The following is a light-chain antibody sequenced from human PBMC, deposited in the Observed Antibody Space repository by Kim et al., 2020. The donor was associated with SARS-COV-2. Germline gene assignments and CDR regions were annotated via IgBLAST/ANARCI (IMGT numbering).Light chain of an antibody. CDR1: SSNIGAGYD. CDR3: QSYDSSLRGLV. J-gene: IGLJ3*02. V-gene: IGLV1-40*01. CDR2: VNS. Sequence: QRDTTSCTGSSSNIGAGYDVHWYQQHPGTVPELLAHVNSNRPSGVSDRFSGSKSGTSASLAISRLQSEDEADYYCQSYDSSLRGLVFGGGTQLTVL.